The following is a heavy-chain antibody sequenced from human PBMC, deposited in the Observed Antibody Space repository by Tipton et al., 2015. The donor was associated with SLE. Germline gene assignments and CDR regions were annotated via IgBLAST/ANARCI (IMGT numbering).Heavy chain of an antibody. Sequence: GLVKPSETLSLTCTVSGGSISSSSYYWGWIRQPPGKGLEWIGSIYYSGSTYYNPSLKSRVTISVDTSKNQFSLKVNSVTAADTAVYYCARHFGGSGRYYQRNFDNWGQGTLVTVSS. CDR1: GGSISSSSYY. J-gene: IGHJ4*02. V-gene: IGHV4-39*01. CDR2: IYYSGST. CDR3: ARHFGGSGRYYQRNFDN. D-gene: IGHD3-10*01.